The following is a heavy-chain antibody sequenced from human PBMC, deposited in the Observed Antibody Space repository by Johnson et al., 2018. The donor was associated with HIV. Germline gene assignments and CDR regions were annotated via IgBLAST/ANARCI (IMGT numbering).Heavy chain of an antibody. D-gene: IGHD1-26*01. J-gene: IGHJ3*02. V-gene: IGHV3-7*05. CDR2: IKQDGVEK. CDR1: EFTFSSYW. CDR3: ARDRVYSGSYYSGAFDI. Sequence: VQLVESGGGLVQPGGSLRLSCAAFEFTFSSYWMSWVRQAPGKGLEWVANIKQDGVEKYYVDSLKGRFTISRYNAKKSLYLQMNGLRAEDTAVYYCARDRVYSGSYYSGAFDIWGPGTMVTVSS.